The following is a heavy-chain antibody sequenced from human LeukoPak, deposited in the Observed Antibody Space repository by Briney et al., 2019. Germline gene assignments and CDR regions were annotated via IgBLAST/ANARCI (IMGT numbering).Heavy chain of an antibody. CDR3: SRSGWATIIHYLHHYYYYYMDV. CDR1: GYTFTSYD. Sequence: GASVKVSCKASGYTFTSYDINWVRQATGQGLEWKGWMNPNSGNTGYSQKFQGRVTMTRNTSISTAYMELSSLRSEDTAVDYCSRSGWATIIHYLHHYYYYYMDVWGKGTTVTISS. CDR2: MNPNSGNT. V-gene: IGHV1-8*01. D-gene: IGHD6-25*01. J-gene: IGHJ6*03.